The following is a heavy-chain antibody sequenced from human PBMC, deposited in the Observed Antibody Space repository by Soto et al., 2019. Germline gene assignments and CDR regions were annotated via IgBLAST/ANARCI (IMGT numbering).Heavy chain of an antibody. V-gene: IGHV1-69*02. J-gene: IGHJ4*02. CDR2: IIPILGIA. Sequence: QVQLVQSGAEGKKPGSSVKVSGKASGGTFSSYTISWVRQAPGQGLEWMGRIIPILGIANYAQKFQGRVTITADKSTSTAYMELSSLRSEDTAVYYCARTTRRDGYNLAFDYWGQGTLVTVSS. D-gene: IGHD5-12*01. CDR1: GGTFSSYT. CDR3: ARTTRRDGYNLAFDY.